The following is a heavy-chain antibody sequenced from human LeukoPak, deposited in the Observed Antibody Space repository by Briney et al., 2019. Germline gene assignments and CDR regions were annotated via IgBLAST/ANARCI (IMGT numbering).Heavy chain of an antibody. J-gene: IGHJ4*02. Sequence: GGSLRLSCVASGFTFSSYWMIWVRQAPGKGLEWVANIKQDGNEKYYVDSVKGRFTISRDNAKKSLYLQMNSLRAEDTAVYYCARDRERIAAALDYWGQGTLVTVSS. D-gene: IGHD6-13*01. V-gene: IGHV3-7*01. CDR2: IKQDGNEK. CDR1: GFTFSSYW. CDR3: ARDRERIAAALDY.